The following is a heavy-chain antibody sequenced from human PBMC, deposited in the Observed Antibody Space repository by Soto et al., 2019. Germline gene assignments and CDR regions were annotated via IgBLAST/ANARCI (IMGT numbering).Heavy chain of an antibody. CDR2: ISSSSSYL. CDR1: GFTFSSYS. Sequence: EVQLVESGGGLVKPGGSLRLSCAASGFTFSSYSMNWVRQAPGKGLEWVSSISSSSSYLYYADSVKGRFTISRDNAKNSLYLQMNSLRAEDTAVYYCARVQYYDSSGYQIWGQGTLVTVSS. J-gene: IGHJ4*02. CDR3: ARVQYYDSSGYQI. D-gene: IGHD3-22*01. V-gene: IGHV3-21*01.